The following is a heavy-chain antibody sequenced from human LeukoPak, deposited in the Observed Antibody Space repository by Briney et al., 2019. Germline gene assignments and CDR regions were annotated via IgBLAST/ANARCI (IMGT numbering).Heavy chain of an antibody. CDR3: ATDSGGITIFGVVLTH. CDR1: GYTLTELS. J-gene: IGHJ4*02. D-gene: IGHD3-3*01. CDR2: FDPEDGET. Sequence: EASVKVSCEVSGYTLTELSMHWVRQAPGKGLEWMGGFDPEDGETIYAQKFQGRVTMTEDTSTDTAYMELGSLRSEDTAVYYCATDSGGITIFGVVLTHWGQGTLVTVSS. V-gene: IGHV1-24*01.